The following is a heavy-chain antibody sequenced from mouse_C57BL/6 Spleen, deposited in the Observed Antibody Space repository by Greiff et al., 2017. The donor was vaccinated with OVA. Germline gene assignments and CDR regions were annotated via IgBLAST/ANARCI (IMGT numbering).Heavy chain of an antibody. CDR1: GFSFNTYA. CDR3: VRHARNYYAMDY. CDR2: IRSKSNNYAT. J-gene: IGHJ4*01. Sequence: EAGGGLVQPKGSLKLPCAASGFSFNTYAMNWVRQAPGKGFEWVVRIRSKSNNYATYYADSVKDRITISRDDSASMLYLQMNNLRTEDTAMYYCVRHARNYYAMDYWGQGTSVTVSS. V-gene: IGHV10-1*01.